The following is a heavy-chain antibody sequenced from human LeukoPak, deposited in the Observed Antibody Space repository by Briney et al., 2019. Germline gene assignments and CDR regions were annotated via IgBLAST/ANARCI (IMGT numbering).Heavy chain of an antibody. V-gene: IGHV1-18*01. J-gene: IGHJ6*03. CDR3: AVVGYCSSTSCYPYYYYYMDV. CDR2: ISAYNGNT. D-gene: IGHD2-2*01. CDR1: GYTFTSYG. Sequence: ASVKVSCKASGYTFTSYGISWVRQAPGQGLEWMGWISAYNGNTNYAQKLQGRATMTTDTSTSTAYMELRSLRSDDTAVYYCAVVGYCSSTSCYPYYYYYMDVWGKGTTVTVSS.